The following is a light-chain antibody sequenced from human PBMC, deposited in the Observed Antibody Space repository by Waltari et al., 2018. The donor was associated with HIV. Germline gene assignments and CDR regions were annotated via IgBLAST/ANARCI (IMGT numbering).Light chain of an antibody. J-gene: IGKJ1*01. CDR2: GAS. CDR1: ESFSSN. V-gene: IGKV3-15*01. CDR3: QEYNNWPWT. Sequence: VLTQSPATLSVSPGDRVTLSCRASESFSSNLAWYQQKRGQAPRLVIYGASSRAAGIPGRFSGSGSGTEFTLTISSLQSEDFAVYYCQEYNNWPWTFGQGTKVEIK.